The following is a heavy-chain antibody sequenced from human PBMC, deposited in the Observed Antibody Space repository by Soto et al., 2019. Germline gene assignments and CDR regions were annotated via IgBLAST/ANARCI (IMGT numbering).Heavy chain of an antibody. CDR3: ARDRGKDYDFWSGYPYGMDV. CDR1: GYTFTSYG. D-gene: IGHD3-3*01. V-gene: IGHV1-18*01. Sequence: QVQLVQSGAEVKKPGASVKVSCKASGYTFTSYGISWVRQAPGQGLEWMGWISAYNGNTNYAQKLQGRVTMTTDTSTSTAYMELRSLRSDDTAVYYCARDRGKDYDFWSGYPYGMDVWGQGTTVTVSS. CDR2: ISAYNGNT. J-gene: IGHJ6*02.